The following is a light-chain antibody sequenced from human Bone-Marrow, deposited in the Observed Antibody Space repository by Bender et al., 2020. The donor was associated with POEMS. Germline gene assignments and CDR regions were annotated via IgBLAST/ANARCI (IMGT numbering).Light chain of an antibody. CDR1: SSNIGSNP. CDR3: SSNAGNRLYVL. V-gene: IGLV1-44*01. Sequence: QSVLTQAPSASGTPGQRVIISCSGSSSNIGSNPVNWYQQLPGTAPKLLIYSNNQRPSGVPDRFSGSKSGTSASMAISGLQSEDEADYYCSSNAGNRLYVLFGGGTRLTVL. J-gene: IGLJ2*01. CDR2: SNN.